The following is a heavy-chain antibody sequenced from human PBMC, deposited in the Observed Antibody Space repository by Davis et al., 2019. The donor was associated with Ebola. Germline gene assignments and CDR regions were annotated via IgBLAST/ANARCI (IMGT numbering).Heavy chain of an antibody. J-gene: IGHJ4*02. Sequence: GESLKISCAASGFTFSSYWMSWVRQAPGKGLEWVANIKQDGSEKYYVDSVKGRFTISRDNAKNSLYLQMNSLRAEDTAVYYCARGGRTVTTFWGQGTLVTVSS. CDR1: GFTFSSYW. V-gene: IGHV3-7*03. CDR2: IKQDGSEK. CDR3: ARGGRTVTTF. D-gene: IGHD4-17*01.